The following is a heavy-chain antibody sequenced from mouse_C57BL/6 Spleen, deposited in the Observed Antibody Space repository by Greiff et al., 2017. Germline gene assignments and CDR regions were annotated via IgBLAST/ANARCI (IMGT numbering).Heavy chain of an antibody. CDR3: TTSITTGYFDV. Sequence: EVQLQQSGAELVRPGASVKLSCTASGFNIKDYYMHWVKQRPEQGLEWIGKIDPEDGDTEYAPKFQGKATMTADTSSNTAYLQLSSLTSEDTAVYYCTTSITTGYFDVWGTGTTVTVSS. CDR2: IDPEDGDT. CDR1: GFNIKDYY. J-gene: IGHJ1*03. V-gene: IGHV14-1*01. D-gene: IGHD1-1*01.